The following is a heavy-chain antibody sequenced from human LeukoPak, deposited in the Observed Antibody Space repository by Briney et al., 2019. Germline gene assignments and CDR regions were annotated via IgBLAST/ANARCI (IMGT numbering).Heavy chain of an antibody. CDR3: ARVSVGVLYFDY. CDR1: GGTFSSYA. V-gene: IGHV1-69*13. D-gene: IGHD1-26*01. Sequence: SVKVSCKASGGTFSSYAISWVRQAPGQGLEWMGGIIPIFGTANYAQKFQGRVTITADESTSTAYMELSSLRSEDTAVYYCARVSVGVLYFDYWGQGTLVTVSS. J-gene: IGHJ4*02. CDR2: IIPIFGTA.